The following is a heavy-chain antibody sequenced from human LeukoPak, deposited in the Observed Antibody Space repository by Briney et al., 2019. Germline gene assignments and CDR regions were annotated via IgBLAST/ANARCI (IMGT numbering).Heavy chain of an antibody. CDR1: GFTFSSYG. CDR3: AREMVRGVRIVYYYGMDV. Sequence: GGSLRLSCAASGFTFSSYGMHWVRQAPGKGLEWVAVIWYDGSNKYYADSVKGRFTISRDNSKNTLYLQMNSLRAEDTAVYYCAREMVRGVRIVYYYGMDVWGQGTTATVSS. CDR2: IWYDGSNK. V-gene: IGHV3-33*01. D-gene: IGHD3-10*01. J-gene: IGHJ6*02.